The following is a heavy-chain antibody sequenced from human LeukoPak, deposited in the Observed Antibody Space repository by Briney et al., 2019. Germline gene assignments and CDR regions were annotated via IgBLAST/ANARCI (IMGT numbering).Heavy chain of an antibody. CDR2: IYYSGST. J-gene: IGHJ3*02. CDR3: ARGWKQWLGVFDI. V-gene: IGHV4-59*01. D-gene: IGHD6-19*01. Sequence: SETLSLTCTVSGGSISSYYWSWTRQPPGKGLEWIGYIYYSGSTNYNPSLKSRVTISVDTSKNQFSLKLSSVTAADTAVYYCARGWKQWLGVFDIWGQGTMVTVSS. CDR1: GGSISSYY.